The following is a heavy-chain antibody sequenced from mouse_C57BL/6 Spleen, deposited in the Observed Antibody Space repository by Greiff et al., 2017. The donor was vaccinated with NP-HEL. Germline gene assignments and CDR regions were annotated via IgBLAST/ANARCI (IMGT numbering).Heavy chain of an antibody. J-gene: IGHJ3*01. CDR2: ISYDGSN. V-gene: IGHV3-6*01. CDR1: GYSITSGYY. CDR3: ARGGGYSTPFAY. Sequence: EVQLQESGPGLVKPSQSLSLTCSVTGYSITSGYYWNWIRQFPGNKLEWMGYISYDGSNNYNPSLKNRISITRDTSKNQFFLKLNSVTTEDTATYYCARGGGYSTPFAYWGQGTLVTVSA. D-gene: IGHD2-5*01.